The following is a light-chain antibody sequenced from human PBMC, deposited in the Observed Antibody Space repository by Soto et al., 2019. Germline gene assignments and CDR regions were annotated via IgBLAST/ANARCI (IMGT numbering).Light chain of an antibody. V-gene: IGLV2-8*01. J-gene: IGLJ3*02. CDR3: SSFAGSSKLV. CDR1: SSDVGRYKY. CDR2: EVN. Sequence: QSALTQPPSASGSPGQSVTISCTGTSSDVGRYKYVSWYRQYPGKAPKVMIYEVNKRPSGVPDRFSGSKSGNTASLTVSGLQTEDEAHYYCSSFAGSSKLVFGGGTKLTVL.